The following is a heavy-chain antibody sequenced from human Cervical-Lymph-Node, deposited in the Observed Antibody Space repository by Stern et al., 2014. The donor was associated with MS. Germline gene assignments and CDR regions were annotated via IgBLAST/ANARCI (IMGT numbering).Heavy chain of an antibody. CDR2: ISADNCHA. CDR1: GYTFTSYG. CDR3: ARVLLGSENAFDI. J-gene: IGHJ3*02. D-gene: IGHD2-15*01. V-gene: IGHV1-18*01. Sequence: VQLLKSGDEVKKPGASVKVSCTASGYTFTSYGISWVRKATGQGLEWMGWISADNCHAYYALKLQGRVPMTTDTSTSTSYMELRCLRSDDTAVYYCARVLLGSENAFDIWGQGTMFTVSS.